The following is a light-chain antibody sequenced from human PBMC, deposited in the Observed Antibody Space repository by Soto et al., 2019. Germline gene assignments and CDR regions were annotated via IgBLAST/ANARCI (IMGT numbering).Light chain of an antibody. J-gene: IGKJ5*01. CDR2: GAS. CDR3: QQYDNWPIT. V-gene: IGKV3-15*01. CDR1: QSVSSN. Sequence: EKVMTQSPAPLSVSPGERARLSCRASQSVSSNLAWYQQKPGQAPRLLIYGASNRATDIPGRFSGSGSGTEFTLTISSLQSEDFAVYYCQQYDNWPITFGQGTRLEIK.